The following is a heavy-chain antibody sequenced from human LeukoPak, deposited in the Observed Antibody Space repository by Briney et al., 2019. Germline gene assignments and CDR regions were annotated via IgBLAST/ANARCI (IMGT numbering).Heavy chain of an antibody. CDR2: IKRKTDGGTT. Sequence: GGSLRLSCAASGFTFSNAWMSWFRQAPAKGLEWVGRIKRKTDGGTTDYAAPVKGRFSISRDDSKNTLYLQMNSLKTEDTAVYYCTTLGAFDYWGLGTLVTVSS. J-gene: IGHJ4*02. CDR3: TTLGAFDY. D-gene: IGHD4/OR15-4a*01. CDR1: GFTFSNAW. V-gene: IGHV3-15*01.